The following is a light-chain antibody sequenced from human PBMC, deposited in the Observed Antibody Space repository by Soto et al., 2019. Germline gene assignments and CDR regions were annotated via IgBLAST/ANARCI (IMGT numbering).Light chain of an antibody. J-gene: IGLJ2*01. V-gene: IGLV1-47*02. CDR2: TND. CDR3: AAWDDSLSGVV. Sequence: QSVLTQPPSASATPGQRVTISCSGSDSNVGINFVYWYQQLPGTAPKLHIYTNDQRPSGVPDRFSGSKSGTSASLAISGLRSEDEADYYCAAWDDSLSGVVFGGGTKLTVL. CDR1: DSNVGINF.